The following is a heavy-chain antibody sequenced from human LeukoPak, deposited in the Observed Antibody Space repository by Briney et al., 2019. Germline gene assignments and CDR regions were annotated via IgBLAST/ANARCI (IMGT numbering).Heavy chain of an antibody. D-gene: IGHD4-11*01. CDR1: GGTFSSYT. J-gene: IGHJ6*03. Sequence: SVKVSCKASGGTFSSYTISWVRQAPGQGLEWMGRIIPILGIANYAQKFQGRVTITADKSTSTAYMELSSLRSEDSAVYYCARDRLTVEAGDYYYYMDVWGKGTTVTVSS. CDR3: ARDRLTVEAGDYYYYMDV. V-gene: IGHV1-69*04. CDR2: IIPILGIA.